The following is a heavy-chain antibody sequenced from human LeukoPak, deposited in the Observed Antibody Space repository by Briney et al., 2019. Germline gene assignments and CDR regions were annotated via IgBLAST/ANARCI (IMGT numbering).Heavy chain of an antibody. Sequence: GGSLRLSCAASGFTFSSYAMSWVRQAPGKGLEWVSAISGSGGSTYYADSVKGRFTISRDNSKNTLYLQMNSLRAEDTAVYYCAKASYSSSWTSPWFDPWGQGTLVTVSS. CDR2: ISGSGGST. CDR1: GFTFSSYA. J-gene: IGHJ5*02. CDR3: AKASYSSSWTSPWFDP. D-gene: IGHD6-13*01. V-gene: IGHV3-23*01.